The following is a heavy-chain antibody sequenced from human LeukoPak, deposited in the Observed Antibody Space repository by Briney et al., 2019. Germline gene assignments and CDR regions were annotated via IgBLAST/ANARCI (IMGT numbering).Heavy chain of an antibody. Sequence: SETLSLTCTVSGGSISSSSYYWGWIRQPPGKGLEWIGSIYHSGSTYYNPSLKSRVTISVDTSKNQFSLKLSSVTAADTAVYYCARESTSHFDYWGQGTLVTVSS. CDR1: GGSISSSSYY. V-gene: IGHV4-39*07. J-gene: IGHJ4*02. D-gene: IGHD2-2*01. CDR2: IYHSGST. CDR3: ARESTSHFDY.